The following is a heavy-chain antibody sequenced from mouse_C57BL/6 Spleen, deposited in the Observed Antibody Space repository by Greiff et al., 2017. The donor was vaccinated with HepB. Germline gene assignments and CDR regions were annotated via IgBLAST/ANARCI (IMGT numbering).Heavy chain of an antibody. D-gene: IGHD6-5*01. CDR3: AREFLSYYFDY. V-gene: IGHV1-59*01. CDR2: IDPSDSYT. CDR1: GYTFTSYW. J-gene: IGHJ2*01. Sequence: VQLQQPGAELVRPGTSVKLSCKASGYTFTSYWMHWVKQRPGQGLEWIGVIDPSDSYTNYNQKFKGKATLTVDTSSSTAYMQLSSLTSEDSAVYYCAREFLSYYFDYWGQGTTLTVSS.